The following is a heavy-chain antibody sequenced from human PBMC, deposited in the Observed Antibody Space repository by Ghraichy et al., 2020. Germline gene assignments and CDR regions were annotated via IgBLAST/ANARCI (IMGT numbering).Heavy chain of an antibody. D-gene: IGHD2-2*01. J-gene: IGHJ6*04. CDR3: ARYVRPPYQMDV. V-gene: IGHV4-61*01. CDR2: IYHSGST. Sequence: SETLSLTCTVSAGSMNSDTHYWTWVRQPPGKGLEWIAYIYHSGSTNYNPSLKSRVPISGEPSKNQFSLQIKSVTAADTAVSYCARYVRPPYQMDVWGKGTTVTVSS. CDR1: AGSMNSDTHY.